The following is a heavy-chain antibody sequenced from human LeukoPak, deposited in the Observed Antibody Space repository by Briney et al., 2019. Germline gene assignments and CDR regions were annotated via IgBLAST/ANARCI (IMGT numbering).Heavy chain of an antibody. J-gene: IGHJ4*02. CDR2: IYPGDSDT. CDR3: ARQVCSGGSCCRRYFDY. CDR1: GYSFTSYW. D-gene: IGHD2-15*01. Sequence: GESLKISCKGSGYSFTSYWIGWVRQMPGKGLEWMGIIYPGDSDTRYSPSFQGQVTISADKSISTAYLQWSSLKASDTAMYYCARQVCSGGSCCRRYFDYWGQGTLVTVSS. V-gene: IGHV5-51*01.